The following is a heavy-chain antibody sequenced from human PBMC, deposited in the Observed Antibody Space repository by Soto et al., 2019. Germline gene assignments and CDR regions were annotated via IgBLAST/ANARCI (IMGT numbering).Heavy chain of an antibody. D-gene: IGHD6-13*01. CDR3: ARDTGRASADL. CDR2: ISHTDRLT. Sequence: ESGGDLVQAGGSLRLSCVGSGFTFSYYEMNWVRQAPGKGLERVAFISHTDRLTHYPDSVKGRFTISRDNAKNSLYLHMTSLRVEDTAVYYCARDTGRASADLWGQGTLVTVSS. CDR1: GFTFSYYE. J-gene: IGHJ5*02. V-gene: IGHV3-48*03.